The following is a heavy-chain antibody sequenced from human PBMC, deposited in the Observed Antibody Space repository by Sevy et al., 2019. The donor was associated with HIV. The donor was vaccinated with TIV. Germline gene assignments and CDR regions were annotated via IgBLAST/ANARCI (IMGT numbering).Heavy chain of an antibody. CDR2: ISDSGGYT. Sequence: GGSLRLSCVVSGFTFSNYYMSWVRQAPGKGLEWVSVISDSGGYTSYTDSVKGRFTISRDNSKNTLYLQMNSLRGEDTAIYYGANRAGPIFDNWGQGTLVTVSS. J-gene: IGHJ4*02. CDR1: GFTFSNYY. V-gene: IGHV3-23*01. CDR3: ANRAGPIFDN. D-gene: IGHD6-19*01.